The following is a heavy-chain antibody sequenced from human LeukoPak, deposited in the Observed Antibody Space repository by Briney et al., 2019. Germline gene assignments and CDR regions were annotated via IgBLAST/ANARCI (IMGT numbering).Heavy chain of an antibody. Sequence: GGSLRLSCAASGFTFSSYSMNWVRQAPGKGLEWVSYISSSGSTIYYADSVKGRFTISRDNAKNSLYLQMNSLRAEDTAVYYCAELGITLIGGVWGKGTTVTISS. CDR1: GFTFSSYS. D-gene: IGHD3-10*02. V-gene: IGHV3-48*04. CDR3: AELGITLIGGV. J-gene: IGHJ6*04. CDR2: ISSSGSTI.